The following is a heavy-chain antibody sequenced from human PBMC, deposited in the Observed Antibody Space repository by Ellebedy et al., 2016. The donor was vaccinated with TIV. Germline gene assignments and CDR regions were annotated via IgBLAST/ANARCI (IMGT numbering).Heavy chain of an antibody. V-gene: IGHV1-3*01. D-gene: IGHD3-22*01. CDR1: GYTFTTYA. CDR2: INAGNGNT. Sequence: AASVKVSCKASGYTFTTYAMHWVRQAHGQRLEWMGWINAGNGNTKYSQKFQGRVTITRDTSASTAYMELSSLRSEDTALYYCARLSRVYDSSGYNWFDPWGQGTLVTVSS. J-gene: IGHJ5*02. CDR3: ARLSRVYDSSGYNWFDP.